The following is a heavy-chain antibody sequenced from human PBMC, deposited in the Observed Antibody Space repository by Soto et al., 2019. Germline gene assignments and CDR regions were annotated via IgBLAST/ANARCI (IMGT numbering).Heavy chain of an antibody. J-gene: IGHJ6*02. Sequence: SETLSLTCAVYGGSFSGYYWTWIRQPPGKGLEWIGEINQSGSTNYNSSLNSRVTISVDTSKNQLSLKLRSVTAADTAVYYCAREEVPQWFTRGYYGMDVWGQGTTVTVSS. CDR1: GGSFSGYY. CDR2: INQSGST. CDR3: AREEVPQWFTRGYYGMDV. V-gene: IGHV4-34*01. D-gene: IGHD2-2*01.